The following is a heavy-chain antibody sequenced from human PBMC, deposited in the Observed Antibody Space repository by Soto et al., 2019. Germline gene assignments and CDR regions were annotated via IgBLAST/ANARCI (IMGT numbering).Heavy chain of an antibody. CDR1: GFTFSSYS. CDR2: ISSSSSYL. Sequence: SLRLSCAASGFTFSSYSMNWVRQAPGKGLEWVSSISSSSSYLYYADSVKGRFTISRDNAKNSLYLQMNSLRAEDTAVYYCASGVTAVTYYYYGMDVWGQGTTVTVSS. J-gene: IGHJ6*02. D-gene: IGHD4-17*01. CDR3: ASGVTAVTYYYYGMDV. V-gene: IGHV3-21*01.